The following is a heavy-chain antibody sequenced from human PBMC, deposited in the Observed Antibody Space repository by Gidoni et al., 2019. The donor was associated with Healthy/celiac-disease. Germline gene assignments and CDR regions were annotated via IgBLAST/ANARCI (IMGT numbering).Heavy chain of an antibody. Sequence: EVQLVASGGGLVQPGGSMRLPCAASGFTFSSYWMRWVRQAPGKGLEWVANIKQDGSEKYYVDSVKGRFTISRDNAKNALYLQMNSLRAEDTAVYYCAREILYYFDYWGQGTLVTVSS. V-gene: IGHV3-7*01. D-gene: IGHD3-10*01. CDR3: AREILYYFDY. CDR2: IKQDGSEK. CDR1: GFTFSSYW. J-gene: IGHJ4*02.